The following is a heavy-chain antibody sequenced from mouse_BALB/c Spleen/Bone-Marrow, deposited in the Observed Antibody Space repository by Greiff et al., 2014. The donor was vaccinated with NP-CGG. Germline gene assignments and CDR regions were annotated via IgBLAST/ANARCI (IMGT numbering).Heavy chain of an antibody. CDR2: VNPNSGGT. CDR3: ARARHYDF. Sequence: EVQLQQSGPELVKPGASVKISCKTSGYTFTDYTLHWVKQSHGKSLEWIGGVNPNSGGTSYNQKFKGKATLNLDKSSTTAYMELRSLTSDDSAAYYCARARHYDFWGQGTTLTVSS. V-gene: IGHV1-18*01. J-gene: IGHJ2*01. CDR1: GYTFTDYT.